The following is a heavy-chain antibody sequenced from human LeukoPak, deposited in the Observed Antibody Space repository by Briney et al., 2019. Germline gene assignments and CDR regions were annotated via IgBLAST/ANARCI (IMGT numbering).Heavy chain of an antibody. J-gene: IGHJ4*02. CDR3: ATSRKLGYCSGGSCYKQSFDY. V-gene: IGHV1-18*01. D-gene: IGHD2-15*01. Sequence: ASVKVSCTASGYTFTSYGISWVRQAPGQGLEWMGWISAYNGNTNYAQKLQGRVTMTTDTSTSTAYMELRSLRSDDTAVYYCATSRKLGYCSGGSCYKQSFDYWGQGTLVTVSS. CDR2: ISAYNGNT. CDR1: GYTFTSYG.